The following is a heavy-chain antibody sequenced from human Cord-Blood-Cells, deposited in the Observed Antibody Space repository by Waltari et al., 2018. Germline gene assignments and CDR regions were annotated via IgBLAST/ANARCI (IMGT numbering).Heavy chain of an antibody. CDR1: GGSFSGYY. J-gene: IGHJ4*02. D-gene: IGHD2-15*01. CDR3: ARGTGGGNPYFDY. CDR2: INHSGST. Sequence: QVQLQQWGAGLLTPSETLSLTCAVYGGSFSGYYWSWIRQPPGKGLEWIGEINHSGSTNYNPSLKSRVTISVDTSKNQFSLKLSSVTAADTAVYYCARGTGGGNPYFDYWGQGTLVTVSS. V-gene: IGHV4-34*01.